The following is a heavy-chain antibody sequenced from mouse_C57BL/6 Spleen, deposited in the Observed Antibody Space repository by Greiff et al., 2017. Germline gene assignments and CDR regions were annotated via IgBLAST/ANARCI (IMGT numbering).Heavy chain of an antibody. Sequence: EVKLVESGGGLVKPGGSLKLSCAASGFTFSDYGMHWVRQAPEKGLEWVAYISSGSSTIYYADTVKGRFTNSRDNAKNTLFLQMTSLRSEDTAMYYCARGWLHYFDYWGQGTTLTVSS. J-gene: IGHJ2*01. CDR3: ARGWLHYFDY. D-gene: IGHD2-3*01. CDR1: GFTFSDYG. CDR2: ISSGSSTI. V-gene: IGHV5-17*01.